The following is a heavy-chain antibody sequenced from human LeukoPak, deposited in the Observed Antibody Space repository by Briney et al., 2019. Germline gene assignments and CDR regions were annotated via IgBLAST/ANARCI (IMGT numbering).Heavy chain of an antibody. J-gene: IGHJ4*02. Sequence: PGGSLRLSWAASGFTFTNAWMSCVRQAPGKGLEWVGRIKRKTDGGTTDYAAPVKGRFTISRDDSKNTLYLQMNSLKSEDTALYYCSTDNNYGDYGLDYWGQGTLVTVSS. CDR3: STDNNYGDYGLDY. CDR1: GFTFTNAW. V-gene: IGHV3-15*01. D-gene: IGHD4-17*01. CDR2: IKRKTDGGTT.